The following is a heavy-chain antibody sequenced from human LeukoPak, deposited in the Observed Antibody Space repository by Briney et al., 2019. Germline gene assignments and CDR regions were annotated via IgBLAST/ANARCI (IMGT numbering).Heavy chain of an antibody. J-gene: IGHJ6*02. V-gene: IGHV3-7*01. CDR1: GFTFSIYW. D-gene: IGHD6-19*01. Sequence: GGSLRLSCAASGFTFSIYWMSWVRQAQGKGLEWVANIKQDGSEKYYVDSVKGRFTISRDNAKNSLYLQMNSLRAEDTAVYYCARDGRGISVAGSPYGMDVWGQGTTVTVSS. CDR3: ARDGRGISVAGSPYGMDV. CDR2: IKQDGSEK.